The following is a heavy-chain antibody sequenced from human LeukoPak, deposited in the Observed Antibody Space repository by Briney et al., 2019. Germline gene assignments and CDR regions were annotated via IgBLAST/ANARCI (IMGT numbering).Heavy chain of an antibody. CDR1: GYPFTGYY. D-gene: IGHD3-3*01. J-gene: IGHJ5*02. V-gene: IGHV1-2*02. CDR3: ARQYDFWSGYLVPFDP. Sequence: ASVKVSCKASGYPFTGYYMHWVRQAPGQGLEWMGWINPNSGGTNYAQKFQGRVTMTRDTSISTAYMELNRLRSDDTAVYYCARQYDFWSGYLVPFDPWGQGTLVTVSS. CDR2: INPNSGGT.